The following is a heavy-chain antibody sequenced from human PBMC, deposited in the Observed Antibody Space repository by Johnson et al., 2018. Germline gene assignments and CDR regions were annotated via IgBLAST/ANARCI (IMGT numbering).Heavy chain of an antibody. J-gene: IGHJ3*02. V-gene: IGHV4-59*01. Sequence: QVQLQESGPGLVKPSETLSLTCTVSGGSISSYYWSWIRQPPGKGLEWIGYIYYSGRTNYNPSLKSRVTISVDTSKNQFSLKLSSVTAADTAVYYCARGLGNIAAAGSSDAFDIWGQGTMVTVSS. CDR3: ARGLGNIAAAGSSDAFDI. D-gene: IGHD6-13*01. CDR1: GGSISSYY. CDR2: IYYSGRT.